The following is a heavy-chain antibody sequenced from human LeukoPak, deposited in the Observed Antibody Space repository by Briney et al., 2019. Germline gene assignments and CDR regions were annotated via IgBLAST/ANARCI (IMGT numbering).Heavy chain of an antibody. CDR2: ISVDGGTT. V-gene: IGHV3-43*02. CDR3: TRYNNDHFDC. D-gene: IGHD5-24*01. Sequence: GGSLRLSCAASGFNYDEYAAHWVRQPLANGMEWVSLISVDGGTTHYADSVKGRFTISGDNSKNTLSVQMDGLRAEDTAVYYCTRYNNDHFDCWGQGTLVTVSS. CDR1: GFNYDEYA. J-gene: IGHJ4*02.